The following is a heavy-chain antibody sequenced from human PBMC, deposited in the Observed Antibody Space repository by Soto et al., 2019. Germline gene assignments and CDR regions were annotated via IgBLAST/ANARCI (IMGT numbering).Heavy chain of an antibody. CDR1: GGTFSSYT. V-gene: IGHV1-69*02. D-gene: IGHD6-13*01. Sequence: GASVKVSCKASGGTFSSYTISWVRQAPGQGLEWMGRIIPILGIANYAQKFQGRVTITADKSASTAYMELSSLRSEDTAVYYCASVRYSSSSYWFDPWGQGTLVTVSS. CDR2: IIPILGIA. CDR3: ASVRYSSSSYWFDP. J-gene: IGHJ5*02.